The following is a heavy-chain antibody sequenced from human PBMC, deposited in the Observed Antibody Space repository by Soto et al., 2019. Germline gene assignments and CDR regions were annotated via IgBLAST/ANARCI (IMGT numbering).Heavy chain of an antibody. Sequence: SLRLSCVACGFAFSSYAINSAPQAPGKGLEWVAVISYDGSNKYYADSVKGRFTISRDNSKNTLHLQMNSLRAEDTAVYYCAIDEVGATFFYYYYHRM. CDR2: ISYDGSNK. D-gene: IGHD1-26*01. CDR1: GFAFSSYA. V-gene: IGHV3-30-3*01. CDR3: AIDEVGATFFYYYYHRM. J-gene: IGHJ6*01.